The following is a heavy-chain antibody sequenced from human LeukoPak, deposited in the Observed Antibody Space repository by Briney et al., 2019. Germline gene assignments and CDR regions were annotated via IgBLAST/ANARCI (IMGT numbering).Heavy chain of an antibody. Sequence: GGSLRLSCAASGFTFSSYEMNWVRQAPGKGLEWVSYISSSGSTTYYADSVKGRFTISRDNAKNSLYLQMNSLRAEDTAVYYCARDRYYDILTGGDYWGQGTLVTVSS. CDR2: ISSSGSTT. CDR3: ARDRYYDILTGGDY. CDR1: GFTFSSYE. J-gene: IGHJ4*02. V-gene: IGHV3-48*03. D-gene: IGHD3-9*01.